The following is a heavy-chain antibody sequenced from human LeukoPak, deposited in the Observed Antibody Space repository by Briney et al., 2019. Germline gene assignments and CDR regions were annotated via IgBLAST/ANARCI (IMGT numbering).Heavy chain of an antibody. CDR2: INPSGGIT. CDR1: GYTFTSYY. V-gene: IGHV1-46*01. J-gene: IGHJ4*02. CDR3: ARDRKAYYYDSSGYPDFEY. D-gene: IGHD3-22*01. Sequence: GASVKVSCKASGYTFTSYYMHWVRQAPGQGLEWMGIINPSGGITSYAQKFQGRVTMTRDTSTSTVYMELSSLRSEDTAVYYCARDRKAYYYDSSGYPDFEYWGQGTLVTVSS.